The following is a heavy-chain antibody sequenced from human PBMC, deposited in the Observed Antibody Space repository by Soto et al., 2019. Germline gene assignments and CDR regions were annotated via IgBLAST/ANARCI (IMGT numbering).Heavy chain of an antibody. CDR3: ARVYYDSSGYYYVDAFDI. V-gene: IGHV4-38-2*01. CDR1: GYSISSGYY. CDR2: IYHSGST. D-gene: IGHD3-22*01. J-gene: IGHJ3*02. Sequence: SETLSLTCAVSGYSISSGYYWGWIRQPPGKGLEWIGSIYHSGSTYYNPSLKSRVTISVDTSKNQFSLKLSSVTAADTAVYYCARVYYDSSGYYYVDAFDIWGQGTMVTVS.